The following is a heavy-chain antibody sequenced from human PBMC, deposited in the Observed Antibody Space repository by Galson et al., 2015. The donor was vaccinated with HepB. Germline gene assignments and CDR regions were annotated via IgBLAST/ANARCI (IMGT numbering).Heavy chain of an antibody. CDR2: IYSDGTT. V-gene: IGHV4-4*09. CDR1: GGSIGTYY. Sequence: LSLTCTVSGGSIGTYYWSWFRQSPGKRMEWLGYIYSDGTTTYSPSLKSRISISVDTAKRRLSLTVRSVTAADTAVYSCASHPDYGDYWGQGTLVTVSS. J-gene: IGHJ4*01. CDR3: ASHPDYGDY.